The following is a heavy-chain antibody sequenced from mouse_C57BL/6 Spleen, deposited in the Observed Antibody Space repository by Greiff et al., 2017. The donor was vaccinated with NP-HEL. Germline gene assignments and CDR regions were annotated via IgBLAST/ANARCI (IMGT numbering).Heavy chain of an antibody. D-gene: IGHD1-1*02. J-gene: IGHJ4*01. CDR2: IYPGDGDT. V-gene: IGHV1-82*01. CDR3: ARYWYAMDY. CDR1: GYAFSSSW. Sequence: VQLQQSGPELVKPGASVKISCKASGYAFSSSWMNWVKQRPGKGLEWIGRIYPGDGDTNYNGKFKGKATLTADKSSSTAYMQLSSLTSEDSAVYFCARYWYAMDYWGQGTSVTVSS.